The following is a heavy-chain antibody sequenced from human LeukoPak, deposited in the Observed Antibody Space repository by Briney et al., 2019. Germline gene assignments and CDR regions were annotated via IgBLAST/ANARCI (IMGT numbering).Heavy chain of an antibody. V-gene: IGHV1-69*06. CDR2: IIPMIATA. D-gene: IGHD3-22*01. J-gene: IGHJ4*02. CDR1: EDTLRNVA. Sequence: GASVKVSCKTTEDTLRNVAFSWVRQAPGQGLEWLGGIIPMIATASYSQKFQGRVSINADKSTNTVYMELSSLKLEDTAVYYCARGAGWLYDWGQGTLVIV. CDR3: ARGAGWLYD.